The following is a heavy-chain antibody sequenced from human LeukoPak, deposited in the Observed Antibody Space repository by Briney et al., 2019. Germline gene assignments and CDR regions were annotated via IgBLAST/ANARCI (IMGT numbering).Heavy chain of an antibody. D-gene: IGHD6-19*01. Sequence: SETLSLTCTVSGGSISGYYWSWIRQPAGKGLEWIGRIYSSGSTNYNPSLKSRVTISVDTSKNQFSLKQSSVTAADTAVYYCARGKYSSGWTRPLGDWGQGTLVTVSS. CDR1: GGSISGYY. J-gene: IGHJ4*02. V-gene: IGHV4-4*07. CDR2: IYSSGST. CDR3: ARGKYSSGWTRPLGD.